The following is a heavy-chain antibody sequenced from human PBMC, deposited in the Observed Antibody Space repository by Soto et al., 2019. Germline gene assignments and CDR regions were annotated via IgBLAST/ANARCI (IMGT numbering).Heavy chain of an antibody. D-gene: IGHD3-9*01. CDR1: GIIFSTYG. CDR3: ANPVQENGYPYDIWYFDL. J-gene: IGHJ2*01. CDR2: ISHDGSTI. Sequence: QVQLVESGGGVVQPGRSLRLSCAASGIIFSTYGMHWVRQAPGKGLEWVAVISHDGSTIYYADSVKGRFTISRDNSKNTLFLQMSSLRAEDTAVYYCANPVQENGYPYDIWYFDLWGRGTLVTVSS. V-gene: IGHV3-30*18.